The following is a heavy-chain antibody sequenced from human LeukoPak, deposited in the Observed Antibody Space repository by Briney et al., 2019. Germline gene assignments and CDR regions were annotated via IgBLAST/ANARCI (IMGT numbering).Heavy chain of an antibody. CDR2: ISGSGSST. CDR3: TREGPLDDYYDGSGYYYFDY. Sequence: GGSLRLSCAASGFTFSSYAMSWVRQAPGEGLQWVSGISGSGSSTYYADSVRGRFTISRDNSKNTLYLQMNSLRAEDTAVYYCTREGPLDDYYDGSGYYYFDYWGQGTLVTVSS. CDR1: GFTFSSYA. V-gene: IGHV3-23*01. D-gene: IGHD3-22*01. J-gene: IGHJ4*02.